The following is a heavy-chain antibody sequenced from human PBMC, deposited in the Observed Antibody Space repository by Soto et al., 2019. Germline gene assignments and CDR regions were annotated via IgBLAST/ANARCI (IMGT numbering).Heavy chain of an antibody. V-gene: IGHV4-31*03. Sequence: QVQLQESGPGLAKPSQTLSLTCTVSGGSISSGGYYWSWIRQHPGKGLRWFGYIYYSGRTYYNPPLKSRVTISVDTSKNQFSLKLSSVTAADTAVYYCARVGGINWFDPWGQGTLVTVSS. CDR2: IYYSGRT. CDR3: ARVGGINWFDP. J-gene: IGHJ5*02. CDR1: GGSISSGGYY. D-gene: IGHD1-20*01.